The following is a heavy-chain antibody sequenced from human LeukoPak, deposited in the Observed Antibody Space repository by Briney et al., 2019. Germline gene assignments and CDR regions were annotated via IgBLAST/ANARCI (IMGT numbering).Heavy chain of an antibody. Sequence: QTGGSLRLSCAASGFTFSSYWMNWVRQAPGKGLEWVANIKQDGSEKKYVDSVKGRFTISRDNAKNSLYLQMNSLRAEDTAMYYCMTASRSSRWPPPTWGQGTLVTVSS. D-gene: IGHD6-13*01. CDR2: IKQDGSEK. J-gene: IGHJ5*02. CDR1: GFTFSSYW. V-gene: IGHV3-7*01. CDR3: MTASRSSRWPPPT.